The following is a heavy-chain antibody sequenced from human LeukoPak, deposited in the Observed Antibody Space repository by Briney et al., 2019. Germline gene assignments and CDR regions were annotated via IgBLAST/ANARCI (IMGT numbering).Heavy chain of an antibody. V-gene: IGHV3-23*01. Sequence: GGSLRLSCAASGFTFDDYGMSWVRQAPGKGLEWVSAISGSGGSTYYADSVKGRFTISRDNSKNTLYLQMNSLRAEDTAVYYCARDSCSGGSCYYFDYWGQGTLVTVSS. J-gene: IGHJ4*02. CDR1: GFTFDDYG. CDR2: ISGSGGST. D-gene: IGHD2-15*01. CDR3: ARDSCSGGSCYYFDY.